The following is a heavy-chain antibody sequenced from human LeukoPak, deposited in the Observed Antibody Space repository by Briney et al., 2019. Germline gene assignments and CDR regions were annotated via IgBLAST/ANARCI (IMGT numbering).Heavy chain of an antibody. Sequence: PGGSLRLSCAASGLTVSSNYMNWVRQAPGKGLEWVSVIHSRGSTYYADSVKGRFTISRDNSKNTLYLQMTSLRADDTAIYYCVRGQQPFDFWGQGTLVTVSS. D-gene: IGHD6-13*01. V-gene: IGHV3-53*01. CDR3: VRGQQPFDF. J-gene: IGHJ4*02. CDR2: IHSRGST. CDR1: GLTVSSNY.